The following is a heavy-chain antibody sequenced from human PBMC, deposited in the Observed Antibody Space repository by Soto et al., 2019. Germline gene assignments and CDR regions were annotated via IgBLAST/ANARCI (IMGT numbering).Heavy chain of an antibody. CDR1: GGSITSDDYY. D-gene: IGHD2-15*01. CDR3: ARQVVAATRPQYGLDV. J-gene: IGHJ6*02. CDR2: TYYSGTT. Sequence: SETLSLTCAVSGGSITSDDYYWSWIRQPPGKGLEWIGFTYYSGTTYYNPALKSGVTISVDTSKNQFSLKLSSVTAADTAVYYCARQVVAATRPQYGLDVWGQGTTVTVSS. V-gene: IGHV4-30-4*01.